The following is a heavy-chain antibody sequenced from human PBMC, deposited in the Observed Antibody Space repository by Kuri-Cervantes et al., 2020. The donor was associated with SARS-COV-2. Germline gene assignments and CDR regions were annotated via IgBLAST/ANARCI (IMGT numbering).Heavy chain of an antibody. CDR2: IYVGSRST. J-gene: IGHJ4*02. CDR3: TKDHRAAPGDLLDFDY. V-gene: IGHV3-23*03. CDR1: GFTFSSYS. D-gene: IGHD3-10*01. Sequence: GESLKISCAASGFTFSSYSMNWVRQAPGKGLEWVSVIYVGSRSTNYADSVKGRFTIARDDSKNTLYLQMNSLRAEDTALYYCTKDHRAAPGDLLDFDYWGQGTLVTVSS.